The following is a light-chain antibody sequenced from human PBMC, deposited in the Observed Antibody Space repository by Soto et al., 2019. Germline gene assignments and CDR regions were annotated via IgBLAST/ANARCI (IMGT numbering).Light chain of an antibody. Sequence: QSVLTQPASVSGSPGQSITISCTGTSRDVGGYNHVSWYQQHPGKAPKLIIYEVMNRPSGVSDRFSASKSGNTASLTISGLQAEDEADYYCSSYASTSSYVFGTGTKSPS. CDR1: SRDVGGYNH. CDR2: EVM. V-gene: IGLV2-14*01. J-gene: IGLJ1*01. CDR3: SSYASTSSYV.